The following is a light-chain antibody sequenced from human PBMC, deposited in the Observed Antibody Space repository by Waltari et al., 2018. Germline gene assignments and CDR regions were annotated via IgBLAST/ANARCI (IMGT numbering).Light chain of an antibody. V-gene: IGKV1-5*03. Sequence: DIQMTQSPSTLPASVGDRVTITCRASQSISSWLAWYQQKPGKAPKLLIYKASSFESRVTSQFSGGGSGTEFTITISSLQPHDFATYYCQQYNGYSTGTFGQGTKVDIK. CDR3: QQYNGYSTGT. J-gene: IGKJ1*01. CDR2: KAS. CDR1: QSISSW.